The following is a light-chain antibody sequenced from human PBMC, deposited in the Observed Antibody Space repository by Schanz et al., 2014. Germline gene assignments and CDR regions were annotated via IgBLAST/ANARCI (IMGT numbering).Light chain of an antibody. CDR1: SSNIGNNY. V-gene: IGLV1-44*01. CDR2: GYN. Sequence: QSVLTQPPSVSAAPGQKVTISCSGNSSNIGNNYVSWCQRLPGTAPRLLIYGYNNRPSGVPDRFSGSKSGTSASLAISGLQSEDEADYYCAAWDDSLNGQVFGGGTKLTVL. J-gene: IGLJ3*02. CDR3: AAWDDSLNGQV.